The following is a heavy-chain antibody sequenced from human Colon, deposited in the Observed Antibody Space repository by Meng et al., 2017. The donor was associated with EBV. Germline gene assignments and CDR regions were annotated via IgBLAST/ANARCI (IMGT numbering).Heavy chain of an antibody. D-gene: IGHD2-2*01. CDR3: ARVRVIPAAVGFDY. J-gene: IGHJ4*02. V-gene: IGHV4-4*02. CDR2: IYRGGGT. Sequence: QGQLQASGPGLVGPSGTLSLPCAVPGGSISTSDWWQWVRQPPGKGLEWIGEIYRGGGTNYNPSFKSRVTISVDTSNNHFSLKLSYVTAADTAVYYCARVRVIPAAVGFDYWGQGTLVTVSS. CDR1: GGSISTSDW.